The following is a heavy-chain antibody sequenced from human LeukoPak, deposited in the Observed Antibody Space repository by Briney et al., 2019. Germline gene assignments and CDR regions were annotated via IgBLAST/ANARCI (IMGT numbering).Heavy chain of an antibody. V-gene: IGHV4-38-2*01. J-gene: IGHJ5*02. CDR1: GYSISSGYH. D-gene: IGHD6-13*01. CDR2: IYHSGST. Sequence: SETLSLTCAVSGYSISSGYHWGWIRQPPGKGLEWIVSIYHSGSTYYNPSLKSRVTTSVDTSKNQFSLKLSSVTAADTAVYYCAISSSWYWFDPWGQGTLVTVSS. CDR3: AISSSWYWFDP.